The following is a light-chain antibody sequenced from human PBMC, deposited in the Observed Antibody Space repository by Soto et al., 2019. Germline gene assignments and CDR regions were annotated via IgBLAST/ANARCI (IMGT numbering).Light chain of an antibody. CDR1: HSVGSN. CDR3: QQYGTAPFT. CDR2: GAS. J-gene: IGKJ3*01. V-gene: IGKV3-20*01. Sequence: ETVLPQSPGTLSLSPGERATLSCRASHSVGSNLAWYQQKPGQAPRLLIYGASNTATGIPARFSGRGSGAGFTLTISRLDPEDFADYDGQQYGTAPFTFVPGTKVDIK.